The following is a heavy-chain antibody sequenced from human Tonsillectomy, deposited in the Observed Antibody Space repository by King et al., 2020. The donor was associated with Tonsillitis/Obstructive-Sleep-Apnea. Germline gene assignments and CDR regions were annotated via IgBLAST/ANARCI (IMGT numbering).Heavy chain of an antibody. V-gene: IGHV3-11*01. CDR2: ISSSGSSGYKT. Sequence: VQLVESGGGLVKPGGSLRLSCAASGFIFSDYCMSWIRQAPGKGLEWVSYISSSGSSGYKTYYTDSVKGRFTISRDNAKNSLYLQMNSLRAEDTAVYYCARGELGMGYYYYMDVWGKGTTVTVSS. J-gene: IGHJ6*03. D-gene: IGHD3-16*01. CDR1: GFIFSDYC. CDR3: ARGELGMGYYYYMDV.